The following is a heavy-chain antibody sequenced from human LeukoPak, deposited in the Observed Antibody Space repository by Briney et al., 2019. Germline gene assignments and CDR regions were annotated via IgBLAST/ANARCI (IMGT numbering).Heavy chain of an antibody. CDR3: AKEHTSALLWFGELFQCGFDP. CDR1: GFTFSSYA. CDR2: ISGSGGST. J-gene: IGHJ5*02. V-gene: IGHV3-23*01. Sequence: GGSLRLSCAASGFTFSSYAMSWVRQAPGKGLEWVSAISGSGGSTYYADSVKGRFTISRDNSKNTLYLQMNSLRAEDTAVYYCAKEHTSALLWFGELFQCGFDPWGQGTLVTVSS. D-gene: IGHD3-10*01.